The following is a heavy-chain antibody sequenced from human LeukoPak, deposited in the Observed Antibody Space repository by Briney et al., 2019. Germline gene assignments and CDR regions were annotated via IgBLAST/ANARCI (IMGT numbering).Heavy chain of an antibody. J-gene: IGHJ6*02. Sequence: PGGSLRLSCAASGFTFSDYYMSWIRQAPGKGLEWVSYISSSGSTIYYADSVKGRFTISRDNAKNSLYLQMNSLRAEDTAVYYCARGPLLRYARHYYYYGMDVWGQGTTVTVSS. CDR2: ISSSGSTI. CDR1: GFTFSDYY. V-gene: IGHV3-11*04. D-gene: IGHD3-9*01. CDR3: ARGPLLRYARHYYYYGMDV.